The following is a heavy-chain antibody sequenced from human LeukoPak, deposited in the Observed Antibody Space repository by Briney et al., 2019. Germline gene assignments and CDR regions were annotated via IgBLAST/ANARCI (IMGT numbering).Heavy chain of an antibody. CDR1: GGSFSGYY. V-gene: IGHV4-34*01. Sequence: SETLSLTCAVYGGSFSGYYWSWIRQPPGKGLEWIGEINHSGSTNYNPSLKSRVTISVDTSKNQFSLKLSSVTAADTAVYYCARGAGFDYWGQGTLVTVSS. J-gene: IGHJ4*02. CDR2: INHSGST. CDR3: ARGAGFDY.